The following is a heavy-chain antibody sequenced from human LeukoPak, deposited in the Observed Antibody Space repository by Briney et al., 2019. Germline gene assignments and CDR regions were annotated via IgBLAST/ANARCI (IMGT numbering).Heavy chain of an antibody. Sequence: SETLTLTCTTSGAPISRFYWSWVRQPPGKGLEWIGNIYNGVPTFFNPSLKSRVTLSVDTSKTQFSLQLASVTAADTAVYYCVQTTGWPGFDYWGQGILVTVSS. CDR1: GAPISRFY. CDR2: IYNGVPT. J-gene: IGHJ4*02. D-gene: IGHD6-19*01. V-gene: IGHV4-4*09. CDR3: VQTTGWPGFDY.